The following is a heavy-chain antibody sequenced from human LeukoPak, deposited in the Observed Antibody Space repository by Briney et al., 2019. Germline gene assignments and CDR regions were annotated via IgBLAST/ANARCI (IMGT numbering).Heavy chain of an antibody. D-gene: IGHD6-13*01. CDR2: IIPIFGTA. V-gene: IGHV1-69*13. J-gene: IGHJ4*02. Sequence: SVKVSCKASGGTFSSYAISRVRPAPGQGLEWMGGIIPIFGTANYAQKFQGRVTITADESTSTAYMELSGLRSEDTAVYYCARWGGIAAADYWGQGTLVTVSS. CDR3: ARWGGIAAADY. CDR1: GGTFSSYA.